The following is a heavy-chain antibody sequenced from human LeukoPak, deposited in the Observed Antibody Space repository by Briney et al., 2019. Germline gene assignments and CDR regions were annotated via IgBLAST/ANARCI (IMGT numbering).Heavy chain of an antibody. CDR2: ISSSGGYT. V-gene: IGHV3-23*01. CDR1: GFTFSSYS. J-gene: IGHJ4*02. Sequence: GGSLRLSCAASGFTFSSYSMNWVRQAPGKGLEWVSGISSSGGYTYYADSVKGRFTISRDNSKNTLHLQMNSLRAEDTAVYYCARSVSSRFTSPRRPYYFDSWGQGTLVTVSS. CDR3: ARSVSSRFTSPRRPYYFDS. D-gene: IGHD2-2*01.